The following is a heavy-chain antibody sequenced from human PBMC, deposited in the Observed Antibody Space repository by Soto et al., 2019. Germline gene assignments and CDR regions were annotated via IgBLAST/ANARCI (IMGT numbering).Heavy chain of an antibody. CDR1: GFTFINAW. V-gene: IGHV3-15*07. CDR3: TTYYGSGGGVFDY. D-gene: IGHD3-10*01. Sequence: GGSLRLSCAASGFTFINAWMNWVRQAPGKGLEWVGRIKSKTDGGTTDYAAPVKGRFTISRDDSKNTLYLQMNSLKTEDTAVYYCTTYYGSGGGVFDYWGQGTLVTVSS. CDR2: IKSKTDGGTT. J-gene: IGHJ4*02.